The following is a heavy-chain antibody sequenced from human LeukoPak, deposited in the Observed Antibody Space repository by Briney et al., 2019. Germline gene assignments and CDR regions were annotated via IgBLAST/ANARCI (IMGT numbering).Heavy chain of an antibody. Sequence: SWIRQHPGKALEWLARIDWDDDKYNSTSLKTRLPISKDISKTQVVLTMTNMDPVDTATYYCARIRQVEMATIRRYYYYMDVWGKGTTVTISS. V-gene: IGHV2-70*11. J-gene: IGHJ6*03. CDR3: ARIRQVEMATIRRYYYYMDV. D-gene: IGHD5-24*01. CDR2: IDWDDDK.